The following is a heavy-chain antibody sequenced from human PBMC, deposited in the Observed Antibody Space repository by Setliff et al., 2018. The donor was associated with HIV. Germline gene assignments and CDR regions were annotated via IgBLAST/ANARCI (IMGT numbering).Heavy chain of an antibody. Sequence: GGSLRLSCAASGFTFSSYAMHWVRQAPGRGLEWVAVISYDGSNKYYADSVKGRFTISRDNSKNTLYLQMNSLRAEDTAVYYCARDAGGAGEYFDYWGQGTLVTVSS. CDR3: ARDAGGAGEYFDY. CDR2: ISYDGSNK. D-gene: IGHD7-27*01. CDR1: GFTFSSYA. V-gene: IGHV3-30*04. J-gene: IGHJ4*02.